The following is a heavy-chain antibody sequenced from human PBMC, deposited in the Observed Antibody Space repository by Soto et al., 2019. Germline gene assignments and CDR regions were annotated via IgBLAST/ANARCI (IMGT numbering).Heavy chain of an antibody. Sequence: PGGSLRLSCAASGYSITIHGMHWVRQAPGKGLEWVALIWSHGTDQYYADSVRGRFTVSRDTSTNTVFLQMHSLRADDTATYYCGKDIRSGSIDYWGQGTPVTV. CDR3: GKDIRSGSIDY. V-gene: IGHV3-33*02. D-gene: IGHD1-1*01. J-gene: IGHJ4*02. CDR2: IWSHGTDQ. CDR1: GYSITIHG.